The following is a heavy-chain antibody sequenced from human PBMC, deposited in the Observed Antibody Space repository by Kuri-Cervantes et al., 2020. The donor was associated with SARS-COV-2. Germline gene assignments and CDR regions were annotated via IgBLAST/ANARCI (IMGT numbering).Heavy chain of an antibody. J-gene: IGHJ4*02. D-gene: IGHD3-3*01. CDR3: ARGTGSYYDFWSGSNFDY. CDR1: GFTVSSNY. Sequence: GGSLRLSCAASGFTVSSNYTSWVRQAPGKGLGWVSVIYSGGSTYYADSVKGRFTISRDNSKNTLYLQMNSLRAEDTAVYYCARGTGSYYDFWSGSNFDYWGQGTLVTVSS. V-gene: IGHV3-53*01. CDR2: IYSGGST.